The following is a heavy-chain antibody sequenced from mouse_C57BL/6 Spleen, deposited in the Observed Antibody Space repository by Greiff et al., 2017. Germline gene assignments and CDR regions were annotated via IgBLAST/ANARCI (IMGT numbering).Heavy chain of an antibody. V-gene: IGHV1-55*01. J-gene: IGHJ1*03. CDR1: GYTFTSYW. Sequence: VQLQQPGAELVKPGASVKMSCKASGYTFTSYWITWVKQRPGQGLEWIGDIYPGSGSTNYNEKFKSKATLTVDTSSSTAYMQLSSLTSEDSAVYYCARSGGNYGWYFDVWGTGTTVTVSS. CDR3: ARSGGNYGWYFDV. CDR2: IYPGSGST. D-gene: IGHD2-1*01.